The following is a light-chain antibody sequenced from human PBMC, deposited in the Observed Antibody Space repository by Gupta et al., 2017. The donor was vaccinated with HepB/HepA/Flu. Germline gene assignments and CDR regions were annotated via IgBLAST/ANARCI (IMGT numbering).Light chain of an antibody. CDR2: ENN. CDR1: SSNIGNNY. Sequence: QSVLTQPPSVSAAPGQKVTISCSGSSSNIGNNYVSWYQQLPGTAHKLLIYENNKRPSGIPDRFSGSKSGTSATLGITGLQTGDEADYYCGTWDSSRSGVFGGGTKLTVL. CDR3: GTWDSSRSGV. J-gene: IGLJ3*02. V-gene: IGLV1-51*02.